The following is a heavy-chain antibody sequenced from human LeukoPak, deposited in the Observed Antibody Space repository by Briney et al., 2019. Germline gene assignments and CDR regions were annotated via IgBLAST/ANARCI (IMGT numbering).Heavy chain of an antibody. Sequence: SGGSLRLSCAASGFTFSSYSMNWVRQAPGKGLEWVSSISSSSSYIYYADSVKGRFTISRDNAKNTLNLQMNSLRAEDTAVYYCARRVNYGSGSYADYWGQGTLVTVSS. CDR1: GFTFSSYS. J-gene: IGHJ4*02. CDR2: ISSSSSYI. D-gene: IGHD3-10*01. CDR3: ARRVNYGSGSYADY. V-gene: IGHV3-21*01.